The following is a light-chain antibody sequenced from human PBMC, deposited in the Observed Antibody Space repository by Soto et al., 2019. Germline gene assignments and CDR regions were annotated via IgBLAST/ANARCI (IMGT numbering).Light chain of an antibody. CDR1: DIASKS. Sequence: SYELALPPPRTEAPGHTPSISPRGNDIASKSLHWSQHKPGQARVLVVYDDYGWRSGIPERLSGASSGDTATLTISRVEAGDEADDYCQVWDSSSDNNVFGSGTQVTVL. CDR2: DDY. J-gene: IGLJ1*01. V-gene: IGLV3-21*02. CDR3: QVWDSSSDNNV.